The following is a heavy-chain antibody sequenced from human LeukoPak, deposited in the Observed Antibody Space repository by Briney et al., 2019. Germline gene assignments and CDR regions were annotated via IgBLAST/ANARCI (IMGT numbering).Heavy chain of an antibody. J-gene: IGHJ3*02. CDR1: GGSISSSC. Sequence: SETLSLTCTVSGGSISSSCWSWIRQPGGKGLEWIGRIYTSGSTNYNPSLKSRVTMSVDTSKNQFSLKLSSVTAADTAVYYCARGREYCSSTSCPEAFDIWGQGTMVTVSS. V-gene: IGHV4-4*07. CDR3: ARGREYCSSTSCPEAFDI. D-gene: IGHD2-2*01. CDR2: IYTSGST.